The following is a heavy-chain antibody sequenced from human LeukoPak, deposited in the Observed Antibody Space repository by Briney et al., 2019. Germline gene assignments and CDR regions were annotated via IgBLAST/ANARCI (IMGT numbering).Heavy chain of an antibody. CDR3: ARSHCSGGSCYYYYGMDV. D-gene: IGHD2-15*01. V-gene: IGHV1-69*04. Sequence: ASVKVSCKASGGTFSNYAISWVRQAPGQGLEWMGRIIPDVAIANYAQKFQGRVTITADKSTSTAYMELSSLRSEDTAVYYCARSHCSGGSCYYYYGMDVWGQGTTVTVSS. CDR1: GGTFSNYA. CDR2: IIPDVAIA. J-gene: IGHJ6*02.